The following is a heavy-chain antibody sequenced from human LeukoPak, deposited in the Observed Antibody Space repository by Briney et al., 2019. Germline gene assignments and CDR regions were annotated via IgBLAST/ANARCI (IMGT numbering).Heavy chain of an antibody. Sequence: GGSLRLSCAASGFTFISYAMHWVRQAPGKGLEWVAVISYDGSNKYYADSVKGRFTISRDNSKNTLYLQMNRLRAEDRAVYYCAREATYYDILTGYYRGPFDYWGQGTLVTASS. CDR1: GFTFISYA. J-gene: IGHJ4*02. CDR2: ISYDGSNK. CDR3: AREATYYDILTGYYRGPFDY. D-gene: IGHD3-9*01. V-gene: IGHV3-30*04.